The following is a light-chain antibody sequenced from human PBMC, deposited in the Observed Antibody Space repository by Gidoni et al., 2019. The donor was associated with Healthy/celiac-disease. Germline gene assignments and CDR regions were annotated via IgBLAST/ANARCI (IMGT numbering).Light chain of an antibody. V-gene: IGKV3-20*01. CDR1: QSVSSGY. Sequence: EIVLTQSPGTLSLSPGERATLSCRASQSVSSGYLAWYQQKPGQAPRLLIYGASSRATGIPDRFSGSGSGTDFSLTISRLELEDFAVYYCQQSRAFGPGTKVDIK. CDR2: GAS. J-gene: IGKJ3*01. CDR3: QQSRA.